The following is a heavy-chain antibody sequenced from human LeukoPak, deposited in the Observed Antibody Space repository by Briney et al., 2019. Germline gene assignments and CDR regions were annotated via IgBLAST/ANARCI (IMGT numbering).Heavy chain of an antibody. CDR2: ISAYNGNT. V-gene: IGHV1-18*01. CDR1: GYTFTRYG. CDR3: ARDFYDYYDSSPPRY. D-gene: IGHD3-22*01. J-gene: IGHJ4*02. Sequence: GASVKVSCKASGYTFTRYGISWVRQAPGQGLEWMGWISAYNGNTNYAQRLQGRVTITTDTSTSTAYMELRSLRSDDTAVYYCARDFYDYYDSSPPRYWGQGTLVTVSS.